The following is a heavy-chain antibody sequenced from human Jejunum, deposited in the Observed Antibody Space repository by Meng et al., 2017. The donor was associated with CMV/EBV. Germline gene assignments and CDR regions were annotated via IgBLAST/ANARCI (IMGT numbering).Heavy chain of an antibody. D-gene: IGHD3-3*01. CDR1: GFTFSSYW. Sequence: SGFTFSSYWMTWVRQAPGKGLEWVANIKQDASQRHYVDSAQGRFTISRDNAKNSVFLQMTSLRVEDTAVYHCVSGADFWSGFSGHWGRGTLVTVSS. CDR3: VSGADFWSGFSGH. CDR2: IKQDASQR. J-gene: IGHJ4*02. V-gene: IGHV3-7*01.